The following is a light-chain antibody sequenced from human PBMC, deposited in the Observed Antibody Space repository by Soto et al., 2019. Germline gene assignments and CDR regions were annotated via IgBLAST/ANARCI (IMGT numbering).Light chain of an antibody. CDR2: DVS. J-gene: IGLJ1*01. V-gene: IGLV2-11*01. CDR1: SSDVGGYNY. CDR3: CSYAGSYTYV. Sequence: QSALAQPRSVSGSPGQSVTISCTGTSSDVGGYNYVSWYQHHPGKAPKVMIYDVSKRPSGVPDRFSGSKSGNTASLTISGLQAEDEADHYCCSYAGSYTYVFGTGTKVTVL.